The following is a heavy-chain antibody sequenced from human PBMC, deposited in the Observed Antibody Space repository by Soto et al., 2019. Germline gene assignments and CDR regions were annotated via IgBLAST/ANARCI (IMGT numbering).Heavy chain of an antibody. Sequence: GESLQISCKGSGYSFTSYWIGWVRQMPGKGLEWMGIIYPGDSDTRYSPSFQGQVTISADKSISTAYLQWSSLKASDTAMSYCERGSTENWVDPWGQGTLVTLSS. CDR1: GYSFTSYW. J-gene: IGHJ5*02. D-gene: IGHD2-2*01. CDR2: IYPGDSDT. V-gene: IGHV5-51*01. CDR3: ERGSTENWVDP.